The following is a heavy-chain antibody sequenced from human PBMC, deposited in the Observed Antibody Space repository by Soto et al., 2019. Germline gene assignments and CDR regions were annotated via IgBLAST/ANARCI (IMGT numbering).Heavy chain of an antibody. J-gene: IGHJ4*02. Sequence: GGSLRLSCAASGFTFDDYTMHWVRQAPGKGLEWVSLISWDGGSTYYADSVKGRFTISRDNSKNSLYLQMNSLRTEDTALYYCAKDREARYYYGSSGYPDYWGQGTLVTVSS. CDR3: AKDREARYYYGSSGYPDY. CDR1: GFTFDDYT. V-gene: IGHV3-43*01. D-gene: IGHD3-22*01. CDR2: ISWDGGST.